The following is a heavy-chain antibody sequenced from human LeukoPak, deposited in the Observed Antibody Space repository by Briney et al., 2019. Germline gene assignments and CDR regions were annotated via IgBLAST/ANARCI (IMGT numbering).Heavy chain of an antibody. J-gene: IGHJ4*02. CDR2: ISSGGNYK. CDR1: GFTFSSYA. CDR3: ARDTRQTSVTNFDS. V-gene: IGHV3-21*06. D-gene: IGHD4-17*01. Sequence: PGESLRLSCATSGFTFSSYATDWVRQAPGKGLEWVSSISSGGNYKYYGDSVWGRFTISRDDAKNSLYLEMNSLRAEDTAVYYCARDTRQTSVTNFDSWGQGTLVIVSS.